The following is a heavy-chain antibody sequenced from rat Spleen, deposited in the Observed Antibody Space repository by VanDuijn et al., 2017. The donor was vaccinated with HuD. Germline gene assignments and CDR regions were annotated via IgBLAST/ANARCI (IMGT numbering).Heavy chain of an antibody. CDR1: GFTFNNYW. CDR3: ARGDFSSPRGGY. V-gene: IGHV5-31*01. Sequence: EVQLVESGGGLVQPGGSLKLSCVASGFTFNNYWMTWIRQVPGKGLEWVASITNASGRTYYPDSVKGRFTVSRDTAQNILYLQMNSLQTEDTATYSCARGDFSSPRGGYWGQGVMVTVSS. CDR2: ITNASGRT. D-gene: IGHD1-2*01. J-gene: IGHJ2*01.